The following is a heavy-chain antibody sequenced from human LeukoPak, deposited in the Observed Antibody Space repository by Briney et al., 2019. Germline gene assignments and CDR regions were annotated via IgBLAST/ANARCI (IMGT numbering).Heavy chain of an antibody. J-gene: IGHJ1*01. CDR1: GGTFSSYA. D-gene: IGHD2-21*02. V-gene: IGHV1-69*05. CDR2: IIPIFGTA. Sequence: SVKVSCKASGGTFSSYAISWLRQAPGQGLEWMGGIIPIFGTANYAQKFQGRVTITTDESTSTAYMELSSLRSEDTAVYYCASPLAYCGGDCYAEYFQHWGQGTLVTVSS. CDR3: ASPLAYCGGDCYAEYFQH.